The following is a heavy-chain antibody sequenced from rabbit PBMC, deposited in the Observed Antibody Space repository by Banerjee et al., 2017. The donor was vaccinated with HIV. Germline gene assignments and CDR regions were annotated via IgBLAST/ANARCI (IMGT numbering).Heavy chain of an antibody. CDR1: GFSFSSSYY. CDR2: IYAGSGGNT. V-gene: IGHV1S40*01. Sequence: QSLEESGGDLVKPGASLTLTCTASGFSFSSSYYMCWVRQAPGKGLEWIACIYAGSGGNTYYASWAKGRFTISKTSSTTVTLQMTGLTAADTATYFCARDGSGLGPDFNLWGQGTLVTVS. CDR3: ARDGSGLGPDFNL. D-gene: IGHD4-1*01. J-gene: IGHJ4*01.